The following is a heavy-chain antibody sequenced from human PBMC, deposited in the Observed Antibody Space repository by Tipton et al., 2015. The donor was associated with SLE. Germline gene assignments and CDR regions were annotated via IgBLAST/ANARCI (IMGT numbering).Heavy chain of an antibody. CDR2: VYYSGTT. V-gene: IGHV4-39*07. J-gene: IGHJ5*02. Sequence: TLSLTCTVSGGSVSSSHYYWGWIRQPPGKGLEWIGSVYYSGTTYYNPSLKSRVTISVDTSKNQFSLRLSSVTAADTAVYYCARYCGSATCLGFLFSWGQGALVTVSS. D-gene: IGHD2-2*01. CDR1: GGSVSSSHYY. CDR3: ARYCGSATCLGFLFS.